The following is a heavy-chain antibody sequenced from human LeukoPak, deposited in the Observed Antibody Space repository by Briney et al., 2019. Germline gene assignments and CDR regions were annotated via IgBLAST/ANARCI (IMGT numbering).Heavy chain of an antibody. CDR1: GYTFTSYG. CDR3: ASEDGLALRSLEGVSRVPL. J-gene: IGHJ4*02. Sequence: VASVKVSCKASGYTFTSYGISWVRQAPGQGLEWMGWISAYNGNTNYAQKLQGRVTMTTDTSTSTAYMELSSLRSEDTAVYYCASEDGLALRSLEGVSRVPLWGQGTLVTVSS. D-gene: IGHD3/OR15-3a*01. V-gene: IGHV1-18*01. CDR2: ISAYNGNT.